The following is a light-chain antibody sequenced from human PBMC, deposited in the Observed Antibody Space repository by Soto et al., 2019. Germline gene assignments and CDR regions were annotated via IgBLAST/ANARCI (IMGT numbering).Light chain of an antibody. J-gene: IGKJ5*01. CDR3: QQRSDWPPFT. Sequence: EIVLTQSPATLSLSPGERATLSCRASRTVNNYLAWYQQKPGQAPRLLIYDAFIRAAGIPARFSGRGSATDFTLSISNLAPEDFAVYFCQQRSDWPPFTFGQGTRVELK. V-gene: IGKV3-11*01. CDR2: DAF. CDR1: RTVNNY.